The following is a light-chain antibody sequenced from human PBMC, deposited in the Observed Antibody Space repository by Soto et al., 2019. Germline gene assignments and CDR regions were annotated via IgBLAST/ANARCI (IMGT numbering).Light chain of an antibody. CDR1: QYINRY. CDR2: AAS. J-gene: IGKJ3*01. Sequence: DIQMTQSPSTLSASVGDRVTITCRASQYINRYINWYQRKPGKAPRVLISAASNLESGVPSRFSGSGAGTDFTLTISSLQPEDFATYICQQSYSSPYIFGPGTKVDIK. V-gene: IGKV1-39*01. CDR3: QQSYSSPYI.